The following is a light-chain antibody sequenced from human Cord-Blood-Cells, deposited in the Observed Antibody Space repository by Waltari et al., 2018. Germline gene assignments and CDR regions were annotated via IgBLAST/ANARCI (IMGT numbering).Light chain of an antibody. CDR1: QSLLHSNGYNY. CDR2: LGS. Sequence: IVMTLSPLSLPVTPGGPASISCRSSQSLLHSNGYNYLGLYLQKPGQSPQLLIYLGSNRASAVPDRFSGSGSDTDVTLKISREEAEDVGVYYCMQALQTPPTFGQGTKVEIK. J-gene: IGKJ1*01. V-gene: IGKV2-28*01. CDR3: MQALQTPPT.